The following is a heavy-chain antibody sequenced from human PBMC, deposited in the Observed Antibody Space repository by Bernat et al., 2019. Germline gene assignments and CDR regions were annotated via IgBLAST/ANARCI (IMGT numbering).Heavy chain of an antibody. CDR1: GFTFSNAW. V-gene: IGHV3-15*01. Sequence: EVQLVESGGGLVKPGGSLRLSCAASGFTFSNAWMSWVRQAPGKGLEWVGRIKSKTDGGTTDYAAPVKGRFTISRDDSKNTLYLQMNSLKTEDTAVYYCTTPQYCTGGVCSGKKAFDIWGQGTMVTVSS. D-gene: IGHD2-8*02. CDR2: IKSKTDGGTT. CDR3: TTPQYCTGGVCSGKKAFDI. J-gene: IGHJ3*02.